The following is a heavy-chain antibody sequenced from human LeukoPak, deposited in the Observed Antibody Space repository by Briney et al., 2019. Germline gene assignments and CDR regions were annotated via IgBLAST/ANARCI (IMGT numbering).Heavy chain of an antibody. D-gene: IGHD6-19*01. J-gene: IGHJ5*02. CDR3: ARGGGWSDEGWFDP. V-gene: IGHV1-8*01. CDR2: MNPNSGNT. Sequence: ASVTVSFKASGYTFTSYDINWVRQATGQGLEWMGWMNPNSGNTGYAQQFQGRVTMTSNTSISTAYMELSSLRSEDTAVYYCARGGGWSDEGWFDPWGQGTLVTVSS. CDR1: GYTFTSYD.